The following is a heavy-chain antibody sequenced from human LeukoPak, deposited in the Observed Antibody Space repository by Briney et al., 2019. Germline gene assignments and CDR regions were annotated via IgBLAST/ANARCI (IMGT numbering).Heavy chain of an antibody. CDR2: IYYRGST. CDR3: ARLSGYSSGHYYSDY. D-gene: IGHD3-22*01. V-gene: IGHV4-59*01. Sequence: SETLSLTCTVSGVSISSDYWSWIRQPPGKGLEWIGYIYYRGSTNYNPSLKSRVTISVDTSKNQFSLKLSSVTAADTAVYYCARLSGYSSGHYYSDYWGQGTLVTVSS. CDR1: GVSISSDY. J-gene: IGHJ4*02.